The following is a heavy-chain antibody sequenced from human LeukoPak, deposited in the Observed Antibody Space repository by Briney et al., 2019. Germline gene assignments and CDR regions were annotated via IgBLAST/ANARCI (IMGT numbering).Heavy chain of an antibody. Sequence: PGGSLRLSCAASGFTFSSYSMNWVRQAPGKGLEWVSSISSSSGYIYYADSVKGRFTISRDNAKNSLYLQMNSLRAEDTALYYCAKDMWSSGSYPHFDYWGQGTLVTVSS. D-gene: IGHD1-26*01. CDR2: ISSSSGYI. CDR3: AKDMWSSGSYPHFDY. J-gene: IGHJ4*02. V-gene: IGHV3-21*04. CDR1: GFTFSSYS.